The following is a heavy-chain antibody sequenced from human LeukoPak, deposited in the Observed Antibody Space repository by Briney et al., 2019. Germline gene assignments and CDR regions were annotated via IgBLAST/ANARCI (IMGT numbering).Heavy chain of an antibody. CDR2: IYYSGST. V-gene: IGHV4-59*01. D-gene: IGHD5-18*01. J-gene: IGHJ4*02. Sequence: PSETLSLTCTVSGGSISSYYWSWIRQPPGKGLEWIGYIYYSGSTNYNPSLKSRVTISTDTSKNQLSLNLRTVTAADSAVYYCARGYRYGYHYFDYWGQGTLVTVSS. CDR1: GGSISSYY. CDR3: ARGYRYGYHYFDY.